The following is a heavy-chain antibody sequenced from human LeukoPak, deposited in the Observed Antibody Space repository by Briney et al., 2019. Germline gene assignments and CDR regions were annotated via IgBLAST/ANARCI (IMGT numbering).Heavy chain of an antibody. D-gene: IGHD3-22*01. CDR2: IYPGEFDT. CDR3: ARLVGYYDSSGYYSRAYYFDY. V-gene: IGHV5-51*01. Sequence: GESLKISCKHSEYSFPNYFIGWVRQMPGKGLEWMGIIYPGEFDTRYSPSFQGQVTISAEKSISTAYLKWSSLKASDTAMYYCARLVGYYDSSGYYSRAYYFDYWGQGTLVTVSS. CDR1: EYSFPNYF. J-gene: IGHJ4*02.